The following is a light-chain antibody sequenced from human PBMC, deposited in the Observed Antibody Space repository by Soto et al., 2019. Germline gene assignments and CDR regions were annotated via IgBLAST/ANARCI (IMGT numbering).Light chain of an antibody. Sequence: EIVMTQSPATLSVSPGEGATLSCRASQSVNSNFLAWYQQKPGQAPRLLISGATTRATGIPARFSGSGSGTDFTLTITRLEPEDFAVYYCQQYSSSRTFGQGTKVDIK. CDR2: GAT. V-gene: IGKV3-20*01. J-gene: IGKJ1*01. CDR3: QQYSSSRT. CDR1: QSVNSNF.